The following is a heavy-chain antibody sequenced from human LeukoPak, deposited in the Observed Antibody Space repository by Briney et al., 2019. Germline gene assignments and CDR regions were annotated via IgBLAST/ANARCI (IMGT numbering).Heavy chain of an antibody. J-gene: IGHJ5*02. D-gene: IGHD4-23*01. Sequence: ASVKVSCKASGYPFTSYDINWVRQAAGQGLEWIGWMNPNSGNTAYAQKFQGRVTITRNTAISTAYMELSSLRSEDTAIYYCAIDYGGNSGWFDPSGQRTLVTVSS. V-gene: IGHV1-8*03. CDR2: MNPNSGNT. CDR1: GYPFTSYD. CDR3: AIDYGGNSGWFDP.